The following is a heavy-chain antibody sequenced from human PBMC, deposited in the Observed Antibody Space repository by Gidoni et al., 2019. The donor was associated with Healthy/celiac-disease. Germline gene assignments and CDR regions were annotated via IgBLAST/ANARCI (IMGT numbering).Heavy chain of an antibody. D-gene: IGHD2-15*01. V-gene: IGHV4-34*01. CDR3: ARHRRIHCSGGSCYSDFDY. J-gene: IGHJ4*02. CDR2: INHSGST. CDR1: GGSFSGYY. Sequence: QVQLQQWGAGLLKPSETLSLTCAVYGGSFSGYYWSWIRQPPGKGLEWIGEINHSGSTNYNPCLKSRVTISVDTSKNQFSLKLSSVTAADTAVYYCARHRRIHCSGGSCYSDFDYWGQGTLVTVSS.